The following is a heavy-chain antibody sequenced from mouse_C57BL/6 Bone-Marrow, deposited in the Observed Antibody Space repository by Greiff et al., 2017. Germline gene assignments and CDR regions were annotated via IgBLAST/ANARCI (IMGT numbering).Heavy chain of an antibody. J-gene: IGHJ1*03. CDR1: TSYW. Sequence: VQLQQPGAELVKPGASVKLSFTSYWMHWVKQRPGRGLEWIGRIDPNSGGTKYNEKFKSKATLTVDKPSSTAYMQLSSLTSEDSAVYYCARVTWYFDVWGTGTTVTVSS. V-gene: IGHV1-72*01. D-gene: IGHD2-12*01. CDR3: ARVTWYFDV. CDR2: IDPNSGGT.